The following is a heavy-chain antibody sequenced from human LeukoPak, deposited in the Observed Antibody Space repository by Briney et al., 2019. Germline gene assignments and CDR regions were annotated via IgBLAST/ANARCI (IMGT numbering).Heavy chain of an antibody. CDR2: IYYSGST. V-gene: IGHV4-59*01. J-gene: IGHJ6*03. CDR3: ARDGMVRGVNHYYYMDV. D-gene: IGHD3-10*01. Sequence: PSETLSLTCTVSGGSISGYYWSWIRQPPGKGLEWIGYIYYSGSTNYNPSLKSRVTISVDTSKNQFSLKLSSVTAADTAVYYCARDGMVRGVNHYYYMDVWGKGTTVTISS. CDR1: GGSISGYY.